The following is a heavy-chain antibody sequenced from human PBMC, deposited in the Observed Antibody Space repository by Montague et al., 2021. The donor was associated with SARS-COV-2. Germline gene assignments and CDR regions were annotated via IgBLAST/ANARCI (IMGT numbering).Heavy chain of an antibody. CDR3: ARNGGAAVPGLLLGMDI. J-gene: IGHJ6*02. Sequence: SETLSLTCIVSGGSISGHYWSWVRQTPEKGLEWIGYIYYIGTTNYNPSLKTRVTFSVDTSKNQLSLMLTSVTAADTAVYYCARNGGAAVPGLLLGMDIWGQGTTVTVSS. D-gene: IGHD6-19*01. CDR2: IYYIGTT. CDR1: GGSISGHY. V-gene: IGHV4-59*11.